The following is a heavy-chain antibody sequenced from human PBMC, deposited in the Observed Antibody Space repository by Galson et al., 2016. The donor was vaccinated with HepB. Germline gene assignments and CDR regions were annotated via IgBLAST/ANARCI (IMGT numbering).Heavy chain of an antibody. CDR1: GGSFSRHV. V-gene: IGHV1-69*13. CDR3: ARGDSNYGFSWFDS. Sequence: SVKVSCKASGGSFSRHVFSWVRQAPGEGLEWMGGIIPIFGTSKYAQKLQDRVTITADESTNTGYMELSSLTSEDTAMYYCARGDSNYGFSWFDSWGQGTQVTVSS. D-gene: IGHD4-11*01. J-gene: IGHJ5*01. CDR2: IIPIFGTS.